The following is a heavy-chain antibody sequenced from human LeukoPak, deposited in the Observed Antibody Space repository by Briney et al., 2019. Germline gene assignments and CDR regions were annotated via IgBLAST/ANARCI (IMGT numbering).Heavy chain of an antibody. Sequence: SETLSLTCAVSGYSISSGYYWGWIRQPPGKGLEWIGSIYHSGNTYYNPSLKSRVTISVDTSKNQFSLKLTSVTAADTAVYYCATNPPDYWGQGTLVTVSS. J-gene: IGHJ4*02. V-gene: IGHV4-38-2*01. CDR1: GYSISSGYY. CDR3: ATNPPDY. CDR2: IYHSGNT.